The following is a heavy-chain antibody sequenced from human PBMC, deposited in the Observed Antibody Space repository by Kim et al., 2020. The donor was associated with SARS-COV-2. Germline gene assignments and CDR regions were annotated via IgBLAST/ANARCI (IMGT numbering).Heavy chain of an antibody. V-gene: IGHV3-33*01. Sequence: GGSLRLSCAAPGFIFRNYGMHWVGQAPGKGLEWVAVIWFDEKSEYYADSVRGRFTISRANSKDTVYLQMNSLRAEDTAVYYCARALYYSTADAFDIWG. CDR1: GFIFRNYG. CDR3: ARALYYSTADAFDI. J-gene: IGHJ3*02. D-gene: IGHD2-2*01. CDR2: IWFDEKSE.